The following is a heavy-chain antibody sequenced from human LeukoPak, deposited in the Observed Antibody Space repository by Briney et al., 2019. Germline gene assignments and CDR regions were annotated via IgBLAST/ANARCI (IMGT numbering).Heavy chain of an antibody. Sequence: GGSLRLSCAASGFTFSSYYMHWVRQAPGKGLEWVAFIRYDGSNKYYADSVKGRFTISRDNSKNTLYLQMNSLRAEDTAVYYCARDYCSSTSCYFDPWSQGTPVTVSS. CDR2: IRYDGSNK. CDR3: ARDYCSSTSCYFDP. D-gene: IGHD2-2*01. V-gene: IGHV3-30*02. J-gene: IGHJ5*02. CDR1: GFTFSSYY.